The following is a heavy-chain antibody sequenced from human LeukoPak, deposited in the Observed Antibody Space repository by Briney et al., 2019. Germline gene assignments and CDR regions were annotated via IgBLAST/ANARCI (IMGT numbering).Heavy chain of an antibody. V-gene: IGHV3-11*01. CDR1: GLTFREYS. Sequence: PGGSLRPTFAASGLTFREYSMCGSRQAQGKGLGGVSYISSSGSTIYYADSVKGRFTNSRDNAKNSLYLQMNSLRAEDTAVYYCARDHYGDYYYYYGMDVWGQGTTVTVSS. CDR2: ISSSGSTI. J-gene: IGHJ6*02. D-gene: IGHD4-17*01. CDR3: ARDHYGDYYYYYGMDV.